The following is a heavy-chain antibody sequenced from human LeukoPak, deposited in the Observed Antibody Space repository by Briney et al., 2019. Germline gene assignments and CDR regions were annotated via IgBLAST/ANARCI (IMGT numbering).Heavy chain of an antibody. Sequence: PGGSLRLSCAASGFTVSSNYMSWVRQAPGKGLEWVSVIYSGGSTYYADSVKGRFTISRDNAKNTLYLQMNSLRAEDTAVYYCARSLDDYGDYVWVYWGQGTLVTVSS. V-gene: IGHV3-66*01. CDR2: IYSGGST. J-gene: IGHJ4*02. D-gene: IGHD4-17*01. CDR1: GFTVSSNY. CDR3: ARSLDDYGDYVWVY.